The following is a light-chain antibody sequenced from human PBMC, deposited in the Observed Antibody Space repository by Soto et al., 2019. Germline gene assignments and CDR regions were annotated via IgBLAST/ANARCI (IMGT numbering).Light chain of an antibody. V-gene: IGLV1-44*01. CDR3: ASWDVSLNGLYV. CDR2: NND. J-gene: IGLJ1*01. CDR1: ISNIWSGS. Sequence: HSALSQPASVSGSPGQSIAISCSGTISNIWSGSVNWYQQLPGTAPKRLIYNNDQWPSGVPDRFSGSKSGNSDSLDISGLQSEDEVDYYCASWDVSLNGLYVFGTGTTVTV.